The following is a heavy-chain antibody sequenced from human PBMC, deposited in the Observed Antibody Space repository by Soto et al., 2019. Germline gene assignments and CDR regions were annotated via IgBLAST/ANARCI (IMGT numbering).Heavy chain of an antibody. CDR3: TRDQGGSYDSWFDP. Sequence: PGGSLRLSCNFTFSMYSMNWVRQAPGKGLEWVASISSGSAYIKYADSVKGRFTISRDNVKNSVSLQMNSLRVDDTAVYFCTRDQGGSYDSWFDPWGLGTLVTVSS. J-gene: IGHJ5*02. CDR1: TFSMYS. D-gene: IGHD1-26*01. V-gene: IGHV3-21*01. CDR2: ISSGSAYI.